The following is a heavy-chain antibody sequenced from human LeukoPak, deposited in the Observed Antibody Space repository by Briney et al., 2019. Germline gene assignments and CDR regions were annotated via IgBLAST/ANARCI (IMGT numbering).Heavy chain of an antibody. Sequence: GASVKVSCKASGYTFTSYGISWVPQAPGQGLEWMGWISAYNGNTNYAQKLQGRVTMTTDTSTSTAYMELRSLRSDDPAVYYCARDSATVTTLKSYYYYYGMDVWGQGTTVTVSS. CDR1: GYTFTSYG. D-gene: IGHD4-17*01. CDR2: ISAYNGNT. V-gene: IGHV1-18*01. J-gene: IGHJ6*02. CDR3: ARDSATVTTLKSYYYYYGMDV.